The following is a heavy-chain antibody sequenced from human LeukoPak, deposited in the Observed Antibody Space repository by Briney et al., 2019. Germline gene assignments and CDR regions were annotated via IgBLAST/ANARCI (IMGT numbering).Heavy chain of an antibody. CDR2: ISYDGSNK. Sequence: PGRSLRLSCAASGFTFSSYGMHWVRQAPGKGLEWVAVISYDGSNKYYADSVKGRFTISRDNSKNTLYLQMNSLRAEDTAVYYCAKLRAPGYCSGGSCYSLDYWGQGTLVTVSS. V-gene: IGHV3-30*18. CDR1: GFTFSSYG. CDR3: AKLRAPGYCSGGSCYSLDY. D-gene: IGHD2-15*01. J-gene: IGHJ4*02.